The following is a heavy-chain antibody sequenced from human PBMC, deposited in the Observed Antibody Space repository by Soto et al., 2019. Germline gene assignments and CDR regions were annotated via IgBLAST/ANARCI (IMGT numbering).Heavy chain of an antibody. CDR1: GYTFTSYY. CDR3: ARENVDHYDSSGYFF. CDR2: INPSGGST. V-gene: IGHV1-46*01. Sequence: ASVKVSCKASGYTFTSYYMHWVRQAPGQGLEWMGIINPSGGSTSYAQKFQGRVTMTRDTSTSTVYMELSSLRCEDTAVYYCARENVDHYDSSGYFFWGQGTLVTVSS. J-gene: IGHJ4*02. D-gene: IGHD3-22*01.